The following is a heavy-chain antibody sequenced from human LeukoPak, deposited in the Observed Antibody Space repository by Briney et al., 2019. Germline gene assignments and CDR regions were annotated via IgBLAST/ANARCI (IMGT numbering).Heavy chain of an antibody. D-gene: IGHD2-2*01. CDR3: ARVGCSSTSCYVLYYYYGMDV. CDR2: ISYDGSNK. Sequence: HPGGSLRLSCAASGFTFSSYAMHWVRQAPGKGLEWVAVISYDGSNKYYADSVKGRFTISRDNSKNTLYLQMNSLRAEDTAVYYCARVGCSSTSCYVLYYYYGMDVWGQGTTVTVSS. V-gene: IGHV3-30-3*01. CDR1: GFTFSSYA. J-gene: IGHJ6*02.